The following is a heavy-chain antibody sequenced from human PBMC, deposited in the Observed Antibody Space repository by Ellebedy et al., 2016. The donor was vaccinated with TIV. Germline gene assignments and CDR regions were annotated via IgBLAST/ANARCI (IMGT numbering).Heavy chain of an antibody. CDR2: ISWNSVII. D-gene: IGHD1-26*01. J-gene: IGHJ4*02. CDR1: GFNFDDYA. Sequence: SLKISCAASGFNFDDYAMHWVRQGPGKGLEWVSGISWNSVIIHYADSVKGRFTISRDNAKNTLYLQMNSLRAEDTAVYYCARGLAVGGYWGQGTLVTVSS. V-gene: IGHV3-9*01. CDR3: ARGLAVGGY.